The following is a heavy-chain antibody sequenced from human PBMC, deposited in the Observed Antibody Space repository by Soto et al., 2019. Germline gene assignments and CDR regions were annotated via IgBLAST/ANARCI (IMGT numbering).Heavy chain of an antibody. J-gene: IGHJ6*02. V-gene: IGHV3-30*18. Sequence: QVQLVESGGGVVQPGRSLRLSCAASGFTFSNYAMHWVRQAPGKGLEWVAVISYDGSKKYYADSVKGRFTISRDNSKNTLYLQMNSLRGEDTAVYYCAQGVGSTLQIYYFYGLDVWGQGTTVTVSS. CDR3: AQGVGSTLQIYYFYGLDV. CDR2: ISYDGSKK. CDR1: GFTFSNYA. D-gene: IGHD1-26*01.